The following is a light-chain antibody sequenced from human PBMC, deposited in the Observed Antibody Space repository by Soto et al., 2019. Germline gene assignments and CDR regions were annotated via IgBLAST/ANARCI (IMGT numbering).Light chain of an antibody. CDR1: SSDVGGYNY. J-gene: IGLJ1*01. V-gene: IGLV2-23*02. Sequence: SLLNHPASVSGAPGESDTISCTGNSSDVGGYNYVSWYQQHPGKAPKLMIYEVSKRPSGVSNRFSGSKSGNTASLTISGLQAEDEADYYCCSYAGSSTPLIFGTGTKVTVL. CDR2: EVS. CDR3: CSYAGSSTPLI.